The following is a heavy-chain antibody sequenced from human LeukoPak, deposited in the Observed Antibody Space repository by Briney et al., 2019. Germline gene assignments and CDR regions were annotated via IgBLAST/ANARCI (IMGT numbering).Heavy chain of an antibody. J-gene: IGHJ4*02. CDR1: GYTFTSYY. CDR3: AATGFFDMVRGVMSFDY. CDR2: INPSGGST. D-gene: IGHD3-10*01. V-gene: IGHV1-46*01. Sequence: GASVKVPCKASGYTFTSYYMHWVRQAPGQGLEWMGIINPSGGSTSYAQKFQGRVTMTRDTSTSTVYMELSSLRSEDTAVYYCAATGFFDMVRGVMSFDYWGQGTLVTVSS.